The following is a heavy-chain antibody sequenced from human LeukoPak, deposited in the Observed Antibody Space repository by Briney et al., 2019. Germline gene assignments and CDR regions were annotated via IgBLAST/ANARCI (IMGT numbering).Heavy chain of an antibody. V-gene: IGHV3-21*01. J-gene: IGHJ4*02. CDR1: GFTFSSYS. CDR2: ISSSSSYI. Sequence: PGGSLRLSCAASGFTFSSYSMNWVRQAPGKGLEWVSSISSSSSYIYYADSVKGRFTISRDNAKNSLYLQMNSLRAEDTAVYYCASVGDRYYDFWSGYLGDIDYWGQGTLVTVSS. D-gene: IGHD3-3*01. CDR3: ASVGDRYYDFWSGYLGDIDY.